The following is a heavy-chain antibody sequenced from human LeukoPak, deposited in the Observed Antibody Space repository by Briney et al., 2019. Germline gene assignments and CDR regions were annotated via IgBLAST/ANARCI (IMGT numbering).Heavy chain of an antibody. CDR3: AREYCGGDCYSGVFDY. J-gene: IGHJ4*02. Sequence: PSETLSLXCTVSGGSISSYYWSWTRQPPGKGLEWIGYIYYSGSTNYNPSLKSRVTISVDTSKNQFSLKLSSVTAADTAVYYCAREYCGGDCYSGVFDYWGQGTLVTVSS. CDR2: IYYSGST. D-gene: IGHD2-21*02. V-gene: IGHV4-59*01. CDR1: GGSISSYY.